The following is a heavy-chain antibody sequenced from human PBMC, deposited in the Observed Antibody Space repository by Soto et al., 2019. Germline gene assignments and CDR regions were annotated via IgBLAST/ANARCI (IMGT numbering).Heavy chain of an antibody. CDR3: ARQPEYSSSVFNGAQLLRGMDV. J-gene: IGHJ6*02. D-gene: IGHD6-13*01. Sequence: AASVKVSCKASGYTFTSYYMHWVRQAPGQGLEWMGIINPSGGSTSYAQKFQGRVTMTRDTSTSTVYMELSSLRSEDTAVYYCARQPEYSSSVFNGAQLLRGMDVCGQGTTVTVSS. CDR1: GYTFTSYY. CDR2: INPSGGST. V-gene: IGHV1-46*01.